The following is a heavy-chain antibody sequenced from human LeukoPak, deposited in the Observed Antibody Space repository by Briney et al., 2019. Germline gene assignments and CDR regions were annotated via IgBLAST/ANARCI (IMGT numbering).Heavy chain of an antibody. CDR3: AILGLVGAFDI. J-gene: IGHJ3*02. V-gene: IGHV6-1*01. CDR1: SLSLPSNSAV. Sequence: SQTLSLTCAISSLSLPSNSAVWHWIRQSPSRGLEWLGRTYYRSKWYNDYAVSVKSRIAIKPDTSKNQFSLQLNSATPEDTAVHYCAILGLVGAFDIWGQGTMVTVSS. D-gene: IGHD1-26*01. CDR2: TYYRSKWYN.